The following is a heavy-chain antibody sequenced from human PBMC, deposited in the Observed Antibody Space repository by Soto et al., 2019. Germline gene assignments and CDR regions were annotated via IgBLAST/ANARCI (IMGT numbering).Heavy chain of an antibody. D-gene: IGHD2-15*01. Sequence: PSETLSLTCDVSVEPMTGGYYCGWIRQSPGKGLEWIGSIYYGGTTYYNPSLRSRLAISIDTSKNQFSLRLSSVTAADTALYYCARGWYYFDFWGQGTLVTVSS. CDR2: IYYGGTT. CDR3: ARGWYYFDF. J-gene: IGHJ4*02. CDR1: VEPMTGGYY. V-gene: IGHV4-38-2*01.